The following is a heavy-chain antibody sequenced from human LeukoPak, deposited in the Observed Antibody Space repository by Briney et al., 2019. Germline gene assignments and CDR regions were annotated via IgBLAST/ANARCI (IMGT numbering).Heavy chain of an antibody. V-gene: IGHV4-34*01. Sequence: PSETLSLTCAVYGGSFSDSFWSWIRQPPGKGLEWIGEINHSGSTNYNPSLKSRVTISVDTSKNQFSLKLNSGTVAETPVYYCARGELLATVVAPGGLNWFDSWGQGTVVTVSS. CDR2: INHSGST. J-gene: IGHJ5*01. CDR1: GGSFSDSF. D-gene: IGHD4-23*01. CDR3: ARGELLATVVAPGGLNWFDS.